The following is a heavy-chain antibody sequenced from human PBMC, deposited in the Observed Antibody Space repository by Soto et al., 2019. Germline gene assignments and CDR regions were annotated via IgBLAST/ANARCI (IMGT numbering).Heavy chain of an antibody. CDR2: VSAYNGNT. V-gene: IGHV1-18*01. Sequence: ASVKVSCKASGYTFTSYGISWGRQAPGQRVEWVGWVSAYNGNTNYAQNLQGRVTMTTDTSTSTAYMELRSLRSDDTAVYYCARDNYGDYTIDYYCDVMDVWSQGTTVTVS. CDR1: GYTFTSYG. CDR3: ARDNYGDYTIDYYCDVMDV. J-gene: IGHJ6*02. D-gene: IGHD4-17*01.